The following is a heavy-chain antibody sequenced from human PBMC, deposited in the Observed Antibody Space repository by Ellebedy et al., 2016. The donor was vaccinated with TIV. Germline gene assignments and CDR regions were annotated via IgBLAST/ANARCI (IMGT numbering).Heavy chain of an antibody. D-gene: IGHD3-22*01. CDR2: IYHSGST. CDR1: GGSVNSGGYS. J-gene: IGHJ1*01. V-gene: IGHV4-30-2*06. CDR3: ARGPYYDSRYGAEYFQH. Sequence: SETLSLXXAVSGGSVNSGGYSWSWIRQSPGKGLEWVGYIYHSGSTYYNPSLESRATISLDRPKNQLSLELRSVTAADTAVYYCARGPYYDSRYGAEYFQHWGQGTLVSVSS.